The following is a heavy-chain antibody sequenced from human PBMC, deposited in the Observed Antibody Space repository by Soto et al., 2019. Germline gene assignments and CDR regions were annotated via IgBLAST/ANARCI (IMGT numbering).Heavy chain of an antibody. CDR1: GYRFTNYW. V-gene: IGHV5-51*01. Sequence: PGESLKISCKGSGYRFTNYWIGWVRQMPGKGLEWMGIIYPGDSDTRYSPSFQGQVTISADKSINTAYLQWSSLKASDTAMYYCVRDFCSGTPCYEFAYRARGTQVTVPS. J-gene: IGHJ4*02. CDR2: IYPGDSDT. D-gene: IGHD2-2*01. CDR3: VRDFCSGTPCYEFAY.